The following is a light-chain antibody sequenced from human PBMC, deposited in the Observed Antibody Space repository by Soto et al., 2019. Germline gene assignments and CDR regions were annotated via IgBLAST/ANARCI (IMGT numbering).Light chain of an antibody. CDR2: DAS. CDR1: QSISGY. V-gene: IGKV3-11*01. CDR3: QQRASWPLT. Sequence: EIVLTQSPATLSLSPGERATLSCRASQSISGYLAWYQHRPGRAPRLLIYDASNSATGIPDRFSGRGSGTDFTLTISSLEPEDFAVYYCQQRASWPLTFGGGTALE. J-gene: IGKJ4*01.